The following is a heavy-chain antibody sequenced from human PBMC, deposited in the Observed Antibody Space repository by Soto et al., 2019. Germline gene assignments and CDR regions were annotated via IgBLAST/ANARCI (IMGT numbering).Heavy chain of an antibody. CDR2: IYYSGST. J-gene: IGHJ6*03. V-gene: IGHV4-59*01. CDR1: GGSISSYY. Sequence: PSETLSLTCTVSGGSISSYYWSWIRQPPGKGLEWIGYIYYSGSTNYNPSLKSRVTISVDTSKNQFSLKLSSVTAADTAVYYCARAASSHYYYYYYMDVWGQGTMVTVSS. CDR3: ARAASSHYYYYYYMDV.